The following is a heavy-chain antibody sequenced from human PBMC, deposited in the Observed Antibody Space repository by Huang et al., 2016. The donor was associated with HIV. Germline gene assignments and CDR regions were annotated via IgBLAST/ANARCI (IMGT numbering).Heavy chain of an antibody. J-gene: IGHJ6*02. Sequence: EVQLVESGGGLVKPGGSLRLSCAASGFNFSNAWMSWVRQAPGKGLEGVGRMKSKSNSGTTDYATPVKGRFTISRDDSKTTLYLQMNSLKTEDTAVYYCTSPRAGTTNYYYYYGMDVWGQGTTVTVSS. CDR1: GFNFSNAW. D-gene: IGHD1-1*01. V-gene: IGHV3-15*01. CDR2: MKSKSNSGTT. CDR3: TSPRAGTTNYYYYYGMDV.